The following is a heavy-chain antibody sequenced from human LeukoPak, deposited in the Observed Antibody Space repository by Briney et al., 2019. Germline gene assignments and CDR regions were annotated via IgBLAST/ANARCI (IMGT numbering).Heavy chain of an antibody. Sequence: GGSLRLSCAASGFTFSSYWMHWVRQAPGKGLVLVSRINSDGSSTSYADSVKGRFTISRDNAKNTLYLQMNSLRAEDTAVYYCASVRFGELWDDAFDIWGQGTMVTVSS. D-gene: IGHD3-10*01. CDR1: GFTFSSYW. CDR2: INSDGSST. V-gene: IGHV3-74*01. J-gene: IGHJ3*02. CDR3: ASVRFGELWDDAFDI.